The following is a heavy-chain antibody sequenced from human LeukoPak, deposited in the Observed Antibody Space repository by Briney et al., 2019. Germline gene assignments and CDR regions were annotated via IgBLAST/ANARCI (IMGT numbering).Heavy chain of an antibody. CDR2: IYPGDSDT. D-gene: IGHD3-22*01. V-gene: IGHV5-51*01. J-gene: IGHJ4*02. CDR3: ARHPPQYYYDSSGYCFDY. CDR1: GYSFASYW. Sequence: GESLKISCKGSGYSFASYWIGWVRQMPGKGLEWMGIIYPGDSDTRYSPSFQGQVTISADKSISTAYLQWSSLKASDTAVYYCARHPPQYYYDSSGYCFDYWGQGTLVTVSS.